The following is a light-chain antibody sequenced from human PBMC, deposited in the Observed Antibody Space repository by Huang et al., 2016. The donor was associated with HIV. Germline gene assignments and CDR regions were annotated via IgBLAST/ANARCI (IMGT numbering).Light chain of an antibody. CDR1: QYVSSN. Sequence: ERVMTQSPATLSVSLGETATLSCRASQYVSSNLAWYQQKPGQAPRLLIYGASTRVTDIPARLSGSGSGIEFTLTISTLQSEDFAVYYCQQYNNWPRTFGQGTKLEIK. CDR3: QQYNNWPRT. CDR2: GAS. J-gene: IGKJ2*01. V-gene: IGKV3-15*01.